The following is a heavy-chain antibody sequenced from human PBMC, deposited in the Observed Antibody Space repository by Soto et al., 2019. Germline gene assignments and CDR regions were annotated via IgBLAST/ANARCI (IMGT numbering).Heavy chain of an antibody. D-gene: IGHD3-22*01. V-gene: IGHV3-9*01. CDR1: GFTFDDYA. CDR2: ISWNSGSI. Sequence: SLKISCAASGFTFDDYAMHWVRQAPGKGLEWVSGISWNSGSIGYADSVEGRFTISRDNAKNSLYLQMNSLRAEDTALYYCAKDSNPRDYYDSSGYYDAFDIWGQGTMVTVSS. CDR3: AKDSNPRDYYDSSGYYDAFDI. J-gene: IGHJ3*02.